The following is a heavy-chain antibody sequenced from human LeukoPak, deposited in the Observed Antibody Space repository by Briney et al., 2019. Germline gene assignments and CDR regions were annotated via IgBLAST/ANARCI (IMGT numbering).Heavy chain of an antibody. J-gene: IGHJ4*02. D-gene: IGHD6-13*01. CDR2: ISHNGETK. CDR1: GFTFSDHY. CDR3: ARDRHGYFDY. V-gene: IGHV3-11*01. Sequence: GGSLRLSCAASGFTFSDHYMIWLRQAPGKGLEAISYISHNGETKYYADSVKGRLSISRDNANSSLYLQMNSLRVEDTAVYYCARDRHGYFDYWGQGTLVTVSS.